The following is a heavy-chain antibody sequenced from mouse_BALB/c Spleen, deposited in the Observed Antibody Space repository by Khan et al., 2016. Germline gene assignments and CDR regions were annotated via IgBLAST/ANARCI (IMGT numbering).Heavy chain of an antibody. CDR2: INTYTGET. V-gene: IGHV9-3-1*01. D-gene: IGHD1-1*02. Sequence: QIQLVQSGPELKKPGATVKISCKASGYTFTNYGMNWVKQAPGKGLKWMGWINTYTGETTYADDFKGRFAISLQTSASTAYLQINNLKNEDTAAEMYASGGDYGGFASGGQGTLVTVSA. CDR1: GYTFTNYG. J-gene: IGHJ3*01. CDR3: ASGGDYGGFAS.